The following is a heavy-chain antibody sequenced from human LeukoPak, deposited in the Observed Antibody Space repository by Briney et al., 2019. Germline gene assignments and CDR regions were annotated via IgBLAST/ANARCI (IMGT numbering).Heavy chain of an antibody. CDR1: GFTFTSSA. CDR3: AAEDYYDSSGYYPDAFDI. D-gene: IGHD3-22*01. Sequence: ASVKVSCKASGFTFTSSAMQWVRHARGQRLEWIGWIVVGSGNTNYAQKFQERVTITRDMSTSTAYMELSSLRSEDTAVYYCAAEDYYDSSGYYPDAFDIWGQGTMVTVSS. CDR2: IVVGSGNT. V-gene: IGHV1-58*02. J-gene: IGHJ3*02.